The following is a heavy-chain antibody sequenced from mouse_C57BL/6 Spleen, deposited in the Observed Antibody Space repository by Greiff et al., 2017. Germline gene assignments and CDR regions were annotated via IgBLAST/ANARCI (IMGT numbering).Heavy chain of an antibody. J-gene: IGHJ4*01. Sequence: QVHVKQPGAELVKPGASVKLSCKASGYTFTSYWMHWVKQRPGRGLEWIGRIDPNSGGTKYNEKFKSKATLTVDKPSSTAYMQLSSLTSEDSAVYYCARSGYYGSSYEGAMDYWGQGTSVTVSS. V-gene: IGHV1-72*01. CDR2: IDPNSGGT. CDR3: ARSGYYGSSYEGAMDY. CDR1: GYTFTSYW. D-gene: IGHD1-1*01.